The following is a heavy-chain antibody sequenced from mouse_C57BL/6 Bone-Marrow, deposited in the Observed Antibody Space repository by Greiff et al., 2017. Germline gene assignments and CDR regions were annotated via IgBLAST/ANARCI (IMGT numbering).Heavy chain of an antibody. J-gene: IGHJ4*01. CDR3: ARWGLHYYAMDD. V-gene: IGHV1-61*01. Sequence: VQLQQPGAELVRPWSSVKLSCKASCYTFTSYWMDWVKQRPCQGLEWIGNIYPSDSETHYHQKFKDKATLTVDKSSSTAYMQCSSLTSDDSAVDYCARWGLHYYAMDDGGQGTSVTVSS. CDR2: IYPSDSET. CDR1: CYTFTSYW.